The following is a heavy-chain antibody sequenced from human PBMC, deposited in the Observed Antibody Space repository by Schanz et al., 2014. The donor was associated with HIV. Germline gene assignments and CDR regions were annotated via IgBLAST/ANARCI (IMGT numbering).Heavy chain of an antibody. Sequence: QVQLVESGGGLVQPGKSLRLSCVASGFTFSSYGMHWVRQAPGKGLEWVAVIWYDGSNKYYADSVKGRFTISKDNSKNTLYLQMNSLRAQDTAVYYCANTEYPYSSSSDYYYGMDVWGQGTTVTVSS. CDR3: ANTEYPYSSSSDYYYGMDV. CDR1: GFTFSSYG. D-gene: IGHD6-6*01. V-gene: IGHV3-33*06. J-gene: IGHJ6*02. CDR2: IWYDGSNK.